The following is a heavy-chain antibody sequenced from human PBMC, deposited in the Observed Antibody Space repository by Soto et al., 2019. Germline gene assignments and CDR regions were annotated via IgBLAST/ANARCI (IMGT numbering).Heavy chain of an antibody. Sequence: GASVKVTCKDSGGHFSSYAFSWVRQAPGQGLEWMGGIIPIFGTANYAQKFQGRVTITADESTSTAYMELSSLRSEDTAGYYCAAEASIASRQPFAGWGQGTLVPVSS. J-gene: IGHJ4*02. V-gene: IGHV1-69*13. CDR2: IIPIFGTA. D-gene: IGHD6-6*01. CDR1: GGHFSSYA. CDR3: AAEASIASRQPFAG.